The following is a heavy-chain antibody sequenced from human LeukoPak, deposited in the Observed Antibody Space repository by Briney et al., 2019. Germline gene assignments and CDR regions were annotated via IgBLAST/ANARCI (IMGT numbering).Heavy chain of an antibody. CDR3: TTSPGITVFGVVTDY. CDR2: IESSTDGGTT. V-gene: IGHV3-15*04. Sequence: GGSLRLSCAASGPTFRNAFMNWVRQAPGKGLEWVGRIESSTDGGTTDYAAPVKGRFTMSRDDTKNTLYLQMNNVKTEDTGVYYCTTSPGITVFGVVTDYWGQGTLVIVSS. CDR1: GPTFRNAF. D-gene: IGHD3-3*01. J-gene: IGHJ4*02.